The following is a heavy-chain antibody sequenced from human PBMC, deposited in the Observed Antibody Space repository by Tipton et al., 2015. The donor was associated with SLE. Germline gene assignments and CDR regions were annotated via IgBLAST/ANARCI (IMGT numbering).Heavy chain of an antibody. CDR2: IYYTGKT. Sequence: TLSLTCSVSGDSISASDYYWGWIRQPPGKGLEWIGNIYYTGKTYYNPSLKSRTIMSVDASKNQFSLRLNSVTAADTAVYYCGRGASTWRGAIYGMAVWGQGPTVSVS. CDR1: GDSISASDYY. J-gene: IGHJ6*02. V-gene: IGHV4-39*07. CDR3: GRGASTWRGAIYGMAV. D-gene: IGHD3-16*01.